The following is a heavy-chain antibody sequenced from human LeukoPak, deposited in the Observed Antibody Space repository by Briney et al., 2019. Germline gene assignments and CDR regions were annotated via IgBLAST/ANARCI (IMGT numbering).Heavy chain of an antibody. V-gene: IGHV4-61*01. D-gene: IGHD3-10*01. CDR1: GGSISSGSYY. Sequence: SETLSLTCTVSGGSISSGSYYWSWIRQPPGKGLEWIGYIYYSGGTNYNPSLKSRVTISVDTSKNQFSLKLSSVTAADTAVYYCARQIGDLTTGVDYWGQGTLVTVSS. CDR2: IYYSGGT. J-gene: IGHJ4*02. CDR3: ARQIGDLTTGVDY.